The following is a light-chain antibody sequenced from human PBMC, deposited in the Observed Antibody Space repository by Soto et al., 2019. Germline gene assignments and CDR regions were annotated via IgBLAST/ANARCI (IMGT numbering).Light chain of an antibody. V-gene: IGKV2-28*01. CDR2: LGS. J-gene: IGKJ4*01. CDR1: QSLLHSNGYNY. Sequence: DIVMTQSPLSLPVTPGEPASISCRSSQSLLHSNGYNYLDWYLQKPGQSPQLLIYLGSNRASGVPDRFSGSGSGTDFTLKISRVEPEDVGLYYCMQALQTPFTFGGGTKVEIK. CDR3: MQALQTPFT.